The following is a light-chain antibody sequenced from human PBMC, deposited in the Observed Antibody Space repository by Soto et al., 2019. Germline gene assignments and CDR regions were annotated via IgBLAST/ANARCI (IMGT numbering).Light chain of an antibody. CDR3: QQRSHWPRT. CDR1: QSVSSY. Sequence: EIVLTQSPATLSLSPGERATLSCRASQSVSSYLAWYQQKPGQAPRLLIYDASNRATGIPARFSGSGSVTDFTLTISSLEPEDFAVYYCQQRSHWPRTFGQGTKVEIK. CDR2: DAS. V-gene: IGKV3-11*01. J-gene: IGKJ1*01.